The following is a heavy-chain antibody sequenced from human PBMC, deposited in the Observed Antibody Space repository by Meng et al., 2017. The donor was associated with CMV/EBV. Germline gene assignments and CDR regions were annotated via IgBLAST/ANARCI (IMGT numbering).Heavy chain of an antibody. D-gene: IGHD1-26*01. J-gene: IGHJ4*02. CDR1: GYTFTGYY. Sequence: QVRVGESGGEVKKPGASVKVSCKASGYTFTGYYMHWVRQAPGQGLEWMGWINPNSGGTNYAQKFQGRVTMTRDTSISTAYMELSRLRSDDTAVYYCARVGVRLGPFDYWGQGTLVTVSS. CDR3: ARVGVRLGPFDY. V-gene: IGHV1-2*02. CDR2: INPNSGGT.